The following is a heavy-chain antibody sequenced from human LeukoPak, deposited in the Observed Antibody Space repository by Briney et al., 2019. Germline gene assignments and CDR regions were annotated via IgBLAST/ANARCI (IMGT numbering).Heavy chain of an antibody. Sequence: GGSLRLSCAASGFTFSSYSMNWVRQAPGKGLEWVSYISSSSSTIYYADSVKGRFTISRDNSENTLYLQMNSLRAEDTAVYYCACRELLLFGYWGQGTLVTVSS. CDR3: ACRELLLFGY. D-gene: IGHD3-10*01. J-gene: IGHJ4*02. CDR2: ISSSSSTI. V-gene: IGHV3-48*01. CDR1: GFTFSSYS.